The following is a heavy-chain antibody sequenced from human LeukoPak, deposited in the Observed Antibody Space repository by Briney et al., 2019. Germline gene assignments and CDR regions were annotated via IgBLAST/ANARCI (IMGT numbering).Heavy chain of an antibody. Sequence: SETLSLTCTVSGYSISSGYYWGWLRQPPGEGLGWIGSIFPSGNTYYNPSLKSRVTISVDTSKNQFSLKVPSVTAADTAVYYCARNSGYDTFDYWGQGTLVTVSS. CDR2: IFPSGNT. J-gene: IGHJ4*02. CDR3: ARNSGYDTFDY. D-gene: IGHD5-12*01. CDR1: GYSISSGYY. V-gene: IGHV4-38-2*02.